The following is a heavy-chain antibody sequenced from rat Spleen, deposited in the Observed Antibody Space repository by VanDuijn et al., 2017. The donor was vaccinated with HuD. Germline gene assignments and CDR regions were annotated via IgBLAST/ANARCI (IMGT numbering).Heavy chain of an antibody. D-gene: IGHD4-3*01. CDR2: IWNTGGT. CDR3: AREGFGVDVMDA. CDR1: GFSLTSYN. V-gene: IGHV2-41*01. Sequence: QVQLKESGPGLVQPSQTLSLTCTVAGFSLTSYNVHWVRQPPGKGLEWMGVIWNTGGTRYNSALKSRLSISKDTSKSQVFLKMNSLQTEDTATYYCAREGFGVDVMDAWGQGASVTVSS. J-gene: IGHJ4*01.